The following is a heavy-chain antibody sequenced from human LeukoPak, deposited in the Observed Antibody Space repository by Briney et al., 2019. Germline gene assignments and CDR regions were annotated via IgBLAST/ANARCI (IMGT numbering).Heavy chain of an antibody. CDR3: ARVLGYGDYYYYYMDV. Sequence: ASVKLSCKASGYTFTSYGISWVRQAPGQGLEWMGWISAYNGNTNYAQKLQGRVTMTTDTSTSTAYMELRSLRSDDTAVYYCARVLGYGDYYYYYMDVWGKGTTVTVSS. D-gene: IGHD4-17*01. J-gene: IGHJ6*03. V-gene: IGHV1-18*01. CDR2: ISAYNGNT. CDR1: GYTFTSYG.